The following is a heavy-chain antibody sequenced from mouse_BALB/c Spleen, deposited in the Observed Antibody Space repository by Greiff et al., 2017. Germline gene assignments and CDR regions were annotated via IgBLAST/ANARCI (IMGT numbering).Heavy chain of an antibody. J-gene: IGHJ4*01. CDR3: ARGRLWDYYAMDY. V-gene: IGHV14-3*02. Sequence: EVQLQQSGAELVKPGASVKLSCTASGFNIKDTYMHWVKQRPEQGLEWIGRIDPANGNTKYDPKFQGKATITADTSSNTAYLQLSSLTSEDTAVYYCARGRLWDYYAMDYWGQGTSVTVSS. CDR1: GFNIKDTY. CDR2: IDPANGNT.